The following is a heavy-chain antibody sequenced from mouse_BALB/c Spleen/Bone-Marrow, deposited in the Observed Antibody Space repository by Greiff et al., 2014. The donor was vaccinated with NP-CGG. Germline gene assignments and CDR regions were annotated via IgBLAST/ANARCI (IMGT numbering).Heavy chain of an antibody. V-gene: IGHV5-17*02. CDR2: ISSGRRTI. CDR1: GFTFSSFG. Sequence: VQLKESGGGLVQPGGSRKLSCAASGFTFSSFGMHWVRQAPERGLEWVGYISSGRRTIYYADTVKGRFTISRDNPKNTLFLQMTSLRSEDTAMYYCARGGNWEDFDYWGQGTTLTVSS. D-gene: IGHD4-1*01. CDR3: ARGGNWEDFDY. J-gene: IGHJ2*01.